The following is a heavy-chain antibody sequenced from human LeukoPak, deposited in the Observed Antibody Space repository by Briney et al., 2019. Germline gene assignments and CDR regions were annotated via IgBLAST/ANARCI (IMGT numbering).Heavy chain of an antibody. Sequence: ASVKVSCKASGYTFTSYGISWVRQAPGQGLEWMGWISAYNGNTNYAQKFQGRVTITTDESTSTAYMELSSLRSEDTAVYYCASVAPAAYEPQKYYYYMDVWGKGTTVTVSS. J-gene: IGHJ6*03. V-gene: IGHV1-18*01. D-gene: IGHD1-14*01. CDR3: ASVAPAAYEPQKYYYYMDV. CDR1: GYTFTSYG. CDR2: ISAYNGNT.